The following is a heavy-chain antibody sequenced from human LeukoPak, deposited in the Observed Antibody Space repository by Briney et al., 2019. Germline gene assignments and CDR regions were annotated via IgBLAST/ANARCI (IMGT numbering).Heavy chain of an antibody. Sequence: GGSLRLSCAASGFAFSNYGMNWVRQAPGKGLEWVSGITGSGSTTYYADSVKGRFTISRDNSKNTLYLQMNSLRAEDTAVYYCARAHFTVVPVYWGQGTLVTVSS. D-gene: IGHD2-2*01. CDR1: GFAFSNYG. V-gene: IGHV3-23*01. CDR3: ARAHFTVVPVY. J-gene: IGHJ4*02. CDR2: ITGSGSTT.